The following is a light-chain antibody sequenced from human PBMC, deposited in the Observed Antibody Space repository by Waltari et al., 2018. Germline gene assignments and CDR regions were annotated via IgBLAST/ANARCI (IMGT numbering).Light chain of an antibody. Sequence: DIQMTQSPSSLSAPVGDRVTITCQASHDIDNSLNWYQQKPGKAPKLLHYDESNLQTGVPSRFSGSGSWTDFTFTISSLQPEDTGKYYCQQYDIVLLTFGGGTKVEIK. CDR2: DES. J-gene: IGKJ4*01. CDR1: HDIDNS. V-gene: IGKV1-33*01. CDR3: QQYDIVLLT.